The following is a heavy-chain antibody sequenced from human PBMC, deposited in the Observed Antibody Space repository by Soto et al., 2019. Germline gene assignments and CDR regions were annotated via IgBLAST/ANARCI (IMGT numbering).Heavy chain of an antibody. CDR2: IYYSGST. J-gene: IGHJ5*02. CDR3: ARPHSGSYQGVYDP. D-gene: IGHD1-26*01. CDR1: GGSISSYY. V-gene: IGHV4-59*08. Sequence: PSETLSLTCTVSGGSISSYYCSRIRQPPGKGLEWIGHIYYSGSTNYNPSLKSRVTISVDTSKNQFSLKLSSVTAADMAVYYCARPHSGSYQGVYDPWGQGTLVTVSS.